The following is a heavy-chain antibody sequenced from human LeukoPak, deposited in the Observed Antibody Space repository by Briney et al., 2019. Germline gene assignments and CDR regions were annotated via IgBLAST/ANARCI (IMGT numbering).Heavy chain of an antibody. CDR2: IGTDGDT. Sequence: GGSLRLSCAASGLTFSSYDMHWVRQATGKGLEWVSAIGTDGDTFYPGSVKGRFTISRDNAENSLYLQMNSLRAEDTAVYYCARIGVDAFDIWGQGTMVTVSS. CDR1: GLTFSSYD. J-gene: IGHJ3*02. CDR3: ARIGVDAFDI. V-gene: IGHV3-13*01.